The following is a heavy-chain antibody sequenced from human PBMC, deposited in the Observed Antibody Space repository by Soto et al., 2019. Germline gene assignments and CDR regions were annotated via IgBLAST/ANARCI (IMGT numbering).Heavy chain of an antibody. Sequence: QVQLQQWGAGLLKPSETLSLTCAVYGGSLSHYYWSWIRQSPVKGLEWIGEINHSGSTNYKPSLKSRGTISVETSKNQFSLKLRYVTAADTAVYYCVREGYYDVWGDYYGMDVWGQGTTVTVSS. CDR2: INHSGST. V-gene: IGHV4-34*01. CDR3: VREGYYDVWGDYYGMDV. CDR1: GGSLSHYY. D-gene: IGHD3-3*01. J-gene: IGHJ6*02.